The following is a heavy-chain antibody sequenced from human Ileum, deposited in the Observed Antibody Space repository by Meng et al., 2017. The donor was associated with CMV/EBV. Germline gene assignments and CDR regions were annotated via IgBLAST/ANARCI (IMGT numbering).Heavy chain of an antibody. CDR2: INLNSGGI. Sequence: QTQMGLFGMGLKKPGTSVKVSCKASCTISTGYTMHWVRQAPGQGLEWVGCINLNSGGIDFAQKFQGRITLTRDTSITTAYMELTRLIYDDTAVYYCARENWVYDYWGQGTLVTVS. V-gene: IGHV1-2*02. CDR1: CTISTGYT. D-gene: IGHD7-27*01. CDR3: ARENWVYDY. J-gene: IGHJ4*02.